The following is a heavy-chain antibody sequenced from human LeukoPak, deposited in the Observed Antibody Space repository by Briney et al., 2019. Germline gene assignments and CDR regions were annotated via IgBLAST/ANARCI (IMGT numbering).Heavy chain of an antibody. Sequence: GGSLRLSCAASGFTFSDYYMSWIRQAPGKGLEWVSYVSSSGSTIYYADSVKGRFTISRDNAKNSLYLQMNSLRAEDTAVYYCARPPGSSGYYYPFDYWGQGTLVTVSS. CDR1: GFTFSDYY. V-gene: IGHV3-11*04. D-gene: IGHD3-22*01. CDR3: ARPPGSSGYYYPFDY. J-gene: IGHJ4*02. CDR2: VSSSGSTI.